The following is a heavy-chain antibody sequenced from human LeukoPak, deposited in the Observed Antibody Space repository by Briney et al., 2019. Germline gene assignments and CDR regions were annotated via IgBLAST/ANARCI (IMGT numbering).Heavy chain of an antibody. CDR3: ARDSWSSSWYGAFDI. V-gene: IGHV3-53*01. CDR1: GFTVSSNY. CDR2: IYSGGST. D-gene: IGHD6-13*01. J-gene: IGHJ3*02. Sequence: GGSLRLSCAASGFTVSSNYISWVRQAPGKGLEWVSVIYSGGSTYYADSVKGRFTISRDNSKNTLYLRMNSLRAEDTAAYYCARDSWSSSWYGAFDIWGQGTMVTVSS.